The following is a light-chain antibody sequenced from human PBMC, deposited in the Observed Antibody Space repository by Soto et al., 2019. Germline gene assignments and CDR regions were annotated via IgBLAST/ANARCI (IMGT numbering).Light chain of an antibody. J-gene: IGKJ2*01. Sequence: EIVLTQSPGTLSLSPGERAILSCRASQSFTNNYLAGYNQRPGQAPRLLIYDASSRAAGIPDRFSGRGSGTDFTLTISRLEPEDFAVSYCQQYGSSPYTFGQGTKLEI. CDR3: QQYGSSPYT. V-gene: IGKV3-20*01. CDR1: QSFTNNY. CDR2: DAS.